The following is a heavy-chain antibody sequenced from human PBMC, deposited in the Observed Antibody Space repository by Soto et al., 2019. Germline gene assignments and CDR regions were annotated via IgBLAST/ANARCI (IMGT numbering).Heavy chain of an antibody. J-gene: IGHJ4*02. CDR1: GFTFSFFA. V-gene: IGHV3-30-3*01. Sequence: QVQLVESGGGVVQPGRSLRLSCAASGFTFSFFAMHWVRQAPGKGLEWVAVISFDGRHTYYADSVKGRFTISRDNSKTTLYLHMNSLRAEDTAVYYWARGGQSEGRPRDYWGQGTLVTVSS. CDR2: ISFDGRHT. D-gene: IGHD3-16*01. CDR3: ARGGQSEGRPRDY.